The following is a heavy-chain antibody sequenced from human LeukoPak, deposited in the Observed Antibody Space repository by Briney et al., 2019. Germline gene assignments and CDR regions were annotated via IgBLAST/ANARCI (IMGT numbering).Heavy chain of an antibody. CDR1: GGTFSSYA. V-gene: IGHV1-69*13. Sequence: SVKVSCKASGGTFSSYAISWVRQAPGQGLEWMGGIIPIFGTANYAQKFQGRVTITADESTSTAYMELSSLRSEDTAVYYCVSELPHDYYYYGMDVWGQGTTDTVSS. CDR2: IIPIFGTA. CDR3: VSELPHDYYYYGMDV. D-gene: IGHD1-7*01. J-gene: IGHJ6*02.